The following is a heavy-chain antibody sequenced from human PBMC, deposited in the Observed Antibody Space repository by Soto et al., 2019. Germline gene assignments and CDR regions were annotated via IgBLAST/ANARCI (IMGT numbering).Heavy chain of an antibody. CDR2: ISGSGGST. D-gene: IGHD5-18*01. V-gene: IGHV3-23*01. Sequence: EVQLLESGGGLVQPGGSLSLSCAASGFTFSSYAMSWVRQAPGKGLEWVSAISGSGGSTYYADSVKGRFTISGDNSKNTLHLQVCRVWAEGRAAYYCANGAGPGIQLGWYFAYWGRGPLVSVSS. CDR1: GFTFSSYA. J-gene: IGHJ4*02. CDR3: ANGAGPGIQLGWYFAY.